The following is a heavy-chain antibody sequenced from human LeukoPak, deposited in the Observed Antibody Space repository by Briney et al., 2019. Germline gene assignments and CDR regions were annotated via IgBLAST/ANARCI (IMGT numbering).Heavy chain of an antibody. D-gene: IGHD5-12*01. CDR1: GFTFSSYA. Sequence: PGGSLRLSCAASGFTFSSYAMSWVRQAPGKGLEWVSAISGSGGSTYYADSVKGRFTISRDNSKNTLYLQMNSLRAEDTAVYYRAKDPWIVATIADAFDIWGQGTMVTVSS. V-gene: IGHV3-23*01. CDR2: ISGSGGST. CDR3: AKDPWIVATIADAFDI. J-gene: IGHJ3*02.